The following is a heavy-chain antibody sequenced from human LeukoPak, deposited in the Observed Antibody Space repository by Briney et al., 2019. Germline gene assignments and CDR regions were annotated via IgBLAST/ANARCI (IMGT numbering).Heavy chain of an antibody. CDR2: ISYDGSHK. D-gene: IGHD3-10*01. V-gene: IGHV3-30*03. CDR1: GFTFSSYG. J-gene: IGHJ4*02. CDR3: ARDREYYYGSGMRWYFDY. Sequence: GRSLRLSCAASGFTFSSYGMHWVRQAPGKGREWVAVISYDGSHKYYADSVKGRFTISRDSSENTLYLQMNSLRAEDTAVYYCARDREYYYGSGMRWYFDYWGQGTLVTVSS.